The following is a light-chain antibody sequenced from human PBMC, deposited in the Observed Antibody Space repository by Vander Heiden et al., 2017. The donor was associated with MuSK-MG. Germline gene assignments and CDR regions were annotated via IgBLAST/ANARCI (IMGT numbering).Light chain of an antibody. CDR3: QSSDTSLGAVV. V-gene: IGLV1-40*01. CDR1: TPNPGAGFD. CDR2: GNT. Sequence: QSVLTQPPSVSGAPGQRVTISCTGSTPNPGAGFDVHWYQHLPGTAPKLLMYGNTNRPSGVPDRFSGSKSGTSASLAITGLQPEDEADYYCQSSDTSLGAVVFGGGTKLTVL. J-gene: IGLJ2*01.